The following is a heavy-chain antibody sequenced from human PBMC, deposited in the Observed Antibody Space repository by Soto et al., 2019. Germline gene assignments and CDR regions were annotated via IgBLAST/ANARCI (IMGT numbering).Heavy chain of an antibody. CDR3: ARLARQLDY. V-gene: IGHV4-38-2*01. J-gene: IGHJ4*02. CDR2: IYHSGST. D-gene: IGHD6-6*01. CDR1: GYSISSGYY. Sequence: KPSETLSLTCAVSGYSISSGYYWGWIRQPPGKGLEWIGSIYHSGSTYYNPSLKSRVTISVDTSKNQFSLTMNSVTAADTAVYYCARLARQLDYWGQGIPVTVSS.